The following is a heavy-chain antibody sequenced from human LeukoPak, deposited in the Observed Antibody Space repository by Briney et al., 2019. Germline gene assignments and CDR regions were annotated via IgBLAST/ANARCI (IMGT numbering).Heavy chain of an antibody. V-gene: IGHV1-8*01. Sequence: ASVKVSCKASGHTFSSYDINWVRQATGQGLEWMGWMNPNSGNTGYVQKFQGRVIMTRDTSISTAYMELSSLTSEDTAVYFCARDRVGVGGNGWENWGQGTLVTVSS. D-gene: IGHD6-19*01. J-gene: IGHJ4*02. CDR2: MNPNSGNT. CDR3: ARDRVGVGGNGWEN. CDR1: GHTFSSYD.